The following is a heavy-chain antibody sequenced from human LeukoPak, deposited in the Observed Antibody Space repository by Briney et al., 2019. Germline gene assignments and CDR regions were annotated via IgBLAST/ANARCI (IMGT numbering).Heavy chain of an antibody. CDR1: GGSISSSSYY. CDR2: IFYSGST. CDR3: ARVGPYHLPDS. J-gene: IGHJ5*01. Sequence: SETLSLTCTVSGGSISSSSYYWGWIRQPPGKGLEWIGNIFYSGSTYYSPSLKSRLTISVDTSKNQFSLRLSSVTAADTAVYYCARVGPYHLPDSWGQGTLVTVSS. V-gene: IGHV4-39*01. D-gene: IGHD2-2*01.